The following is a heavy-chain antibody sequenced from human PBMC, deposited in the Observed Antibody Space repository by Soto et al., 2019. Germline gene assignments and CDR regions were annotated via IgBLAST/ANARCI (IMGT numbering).Heavy chain of an antibody. CDR3: ARGPPLYYDILTGGYYFDY. CDR1: GGTFSSYT. D-gene: IGHD3-9*01. Sequence: ASVKVSCKASGGTFSSYTISWVRQAPGQGLDWMGRIIPILGIANYAQKFQGRVTIPADKSTSTAYMELSSLRSEDTAVYYCARGPPLYYDILTGGYYFDYWGQGTLVTVSS. V-gene: IGHV1-69*02. J-gene: IGHJ4*02. CDR2: IIPILGIA.